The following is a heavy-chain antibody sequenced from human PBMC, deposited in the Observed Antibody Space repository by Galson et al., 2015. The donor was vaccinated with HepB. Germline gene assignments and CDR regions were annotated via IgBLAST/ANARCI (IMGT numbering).Heavy chain of an antibody. Sequence: SLRLSCAASGFTFGTFVMHWVRQAPGKGLEWVAGTSRDGTGKYYGGSMKGRITISRDNSKNTLDVQMNSLRPEDTAVYYCARECGGGSCFDFWGQGTLVSVSS. D-gene: IGHD2-15*01. J-gene: IGHJ4*02. CDR3: ARECGGGSCFDF. V-gene: IGHV3-30*03. CDR1: GFTFGTFV. CDR2: TSRDGTGK.